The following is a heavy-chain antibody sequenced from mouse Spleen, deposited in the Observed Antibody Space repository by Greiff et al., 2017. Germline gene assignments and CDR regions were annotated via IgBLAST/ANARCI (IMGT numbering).Heavy chain of an antibody. CDR2: ISSGGGST. CDR3: ARVTTVVDFDY. Sequence: EVKLQESGGGLVKPGGSLKLSCAASGFTFSSYYMSWVRQTPEKRLEWVATISSGGGSTYYPDSVKGRFTISRDNAKNTLYLQMSSLNSEDTAVYDCARVTTVVDFDYWGQGTTLTVSS. V-gene: IGHV5-9*04. J-gene: IGHJ2*01. D-gene: IGHD1-1*01. CDR1: GFTFSSYY.